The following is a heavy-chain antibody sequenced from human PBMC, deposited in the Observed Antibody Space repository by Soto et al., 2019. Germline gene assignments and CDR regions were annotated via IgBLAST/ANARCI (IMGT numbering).Heavy chain of an antibody. V-gene: IGHV3-21*01. J-gene: IGHJ4*02. Sequence: EVQLVESGGGLVKPGGSLRLSCAASGCTLSSYSMNWVRQAPGKGLEWVSSISSSSSYIYYADSVKGRFTISRDNAKNSLYLQMNSLRAEDTAVYYCARGGVGDDYGGYWGQGTLVTVSS. D-gene: IGHD4-17*01. CDR1: GCTLSSYS. CDR2: ISSSSSYI. CDR3: ARGGVGDDYGGY.